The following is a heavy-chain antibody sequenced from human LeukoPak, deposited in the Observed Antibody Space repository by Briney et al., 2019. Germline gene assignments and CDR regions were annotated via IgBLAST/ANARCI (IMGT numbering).Heavy chain of an antibody. J-gene: IGHJ4*02. D-gene: IGHD6-13*01. Sequence: ASVKVSCXASGGTFSNYAISWVRQALGQGLEWMAGIIPIFGTANYAQKFQGRVTITADESTSTAYMELSSLRSEDTAVYYCARVYKGIAAAGTYDYWGQGTLVTVSS. CDR2: IIPIFGTA. CDR3: ARVYKGIAAAGTYDY. V-gene: IGHV1-69*01. CDR1: GGTFSNYA.